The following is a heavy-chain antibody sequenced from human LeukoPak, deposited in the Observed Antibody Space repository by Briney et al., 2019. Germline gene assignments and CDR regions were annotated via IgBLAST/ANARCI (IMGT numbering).Heavy chain of an antibody. Sequence: PGGSLRLSCAASGFTFSNYAMHWVGQVPGKGREWVALISYVGSNQYYADSVKGRFTISRDNSKNTLYLQMNSLRAEDTAVYYCGGYCSSTSCYAENYYYYGMDVWGQGTTVTAS. CDR2: ISYVGSNQ. V-gene: IGHV3-30-3*01. CDR3: GGYCSSTSCYAENYYYYGMDV. J-gene: IGHJ6*02. D-gene: IGHD2-2*03. CDR1: GFTFSNYA.